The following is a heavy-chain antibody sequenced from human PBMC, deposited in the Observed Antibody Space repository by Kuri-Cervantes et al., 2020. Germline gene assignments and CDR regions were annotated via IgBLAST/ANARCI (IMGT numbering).Heavy chain of an antibody. V-gene: IGHV4-39*01. Sequence: SETLSLTCIVSGDSFRTSTYSWGWIRQSPGKGLEWIGTVYFRGTTYYSSSLKSRVTISVDTSKHQFSLKLNSVTAADTAVYYCARVGYDSSGYYFDYWGQGTLVTVS. D-gene: IGHD3-22*01. J-gene: IGHJ4*02. CDR2: VYFRGTT. CDR1: GDSFRTSTYS. CDR3: ARVGYDSSGYYFDY.